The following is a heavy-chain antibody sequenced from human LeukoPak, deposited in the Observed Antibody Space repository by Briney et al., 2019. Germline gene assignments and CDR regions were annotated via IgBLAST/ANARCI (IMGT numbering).Heavy chain of an antibody. CDR1: GGSISSSSYY. V-gene: IGHV4-39*01. Sequence: SETLSLTCTVSGGSISSSSYYWGWIRQPPGKGLEWIGSIYYSGSTYYNPSLKSRVTISVDTSKNQFSLKLSSVTAADTAVYYCARSEPHFDYWGQGTLVTVSS. D-gene: IGHD1-14*01. CDR2: IYYSGST. CDR3: ARSEPHFDY. J-gene: IGHJ4*02.